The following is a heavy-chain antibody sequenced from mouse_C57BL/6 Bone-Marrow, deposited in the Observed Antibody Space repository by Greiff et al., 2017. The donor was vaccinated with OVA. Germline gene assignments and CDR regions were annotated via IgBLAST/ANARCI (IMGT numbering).Heavy chain of an antibody. Sequence: VQLQQSGAELVRPGASVKLSCTASGFNIKDDYMHWVKQRPEQGLEWIGWIDPENGDTEYASKFQGKATITADTSSNTVYLQLSSLTSEDTAVYYCTTRAMDYWGQGTSVTVSS. J-gene: IGHJ4*01. CDR2: IDPENGDT. V-gene: IGHV14-4*01. CDR3: TTRAMDY. CDR1: GFNIKDDY.